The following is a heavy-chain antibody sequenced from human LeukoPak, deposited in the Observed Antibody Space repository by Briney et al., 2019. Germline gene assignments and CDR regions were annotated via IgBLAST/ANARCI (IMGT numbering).Heavy chain of an antibody. J-gene: IGHJ4*02. V-gene: IGHV3-30-3*01. Sequence: GRSLRLSCAASGFTFSSYAMHWVRQAPGKGLEWVAVISYDGSNKYYADSVKGRFTISRDNSKNTLYLQMNSLRAEDTAVYYCAKDYDFWSGYFHYWGQGTLVTVSS. D-gene: IGHD3-3*01. CDR2: ISYDGSNK. CDR1: GFTFSSYA. CDR3: AKDYDFWSGYFHY.